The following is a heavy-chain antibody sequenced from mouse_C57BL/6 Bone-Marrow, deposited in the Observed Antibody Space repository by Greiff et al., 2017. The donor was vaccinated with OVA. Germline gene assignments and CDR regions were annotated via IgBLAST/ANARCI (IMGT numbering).Heavy chain of an antibody. J-gene: IGHJ2*01. Sequence: DVQLVESGGDLVKPGGSLTLSCAASGFTFSSYGMSWVRQTPDKRLEWVATISSGGSYTYYPDSVKGRFTISRDNAKNTLYLQMSSLKSEDTAMYYCARRDYGSSFYFDDWCQGTTLTVAS. CDR3: ARRDYGSSFYFDD. D-gene: IGHD1-1*01. V-gene: IGHV5-6*02. CDR1: GFTFSSYG. CDR2: ISSGGSYT.